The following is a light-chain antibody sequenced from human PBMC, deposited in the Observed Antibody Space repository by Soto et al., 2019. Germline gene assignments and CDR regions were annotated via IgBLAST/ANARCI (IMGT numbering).Light chain of an antibody. J-gene: IGKJ1*01. CDR3: QHFDNSWT. V-gene: IGKV1-33*01. CDR1: QDISNY. Sequence: DIPMTQSPSSLSASVGDRVTITCQASQDISNYLNWYQQKPGKAPKLLIFDASNLETGVPSRFSGSGSGTHFTLTITSLQPEDIATYYCQHFDNSWTFGLGTKVEIK. CDR2: DAS.